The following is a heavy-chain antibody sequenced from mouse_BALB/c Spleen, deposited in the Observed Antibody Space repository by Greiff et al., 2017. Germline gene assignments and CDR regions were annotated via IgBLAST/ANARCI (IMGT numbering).Heavy chain of an antibody. D-gene: IGHD2-14*01. CDR2: INPGSGGT. CDR1: GYAFTNYL. Sequence: QVQLKESGAELVRPGTSVKVSCKASGYAFTNYLIEWVKQRPGQGLEWIGVINPGSGGTNYNEKFKGKATLTADKSSSTAYMQLSSLTSDDSAVYFCATDRYDDWYFDVWGAGTTVTVSS. V-gene: IGHV1-54*01. CDR3: ATDRYDDWYFDV. J-gene: IGHJ1*01.